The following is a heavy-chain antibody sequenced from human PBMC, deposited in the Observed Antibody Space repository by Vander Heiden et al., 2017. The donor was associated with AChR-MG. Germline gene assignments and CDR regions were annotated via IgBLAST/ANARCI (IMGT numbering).Heavy chain of an antibody. Sequence: QVQLVQSGAEVKKPGSSVKVSCKASGGTFSSYAISWVRQAPGQGLEWMGGIIPIFGAANYAQKFQVRVTITADTSTTTAYMELSRLRSEDTAVYYCARIPDYYRGKPYYYNWRDVWGQGTKVTVSS. CDR2: IIPIFGAA. V-gene: IGHV1-69*06. CDR3: ARIPDYYRGKPYYYNWRDV. CDR1: GGTFSSYA. J-gene: IGHJ6*01. D-gene: IGHD3-22*01.